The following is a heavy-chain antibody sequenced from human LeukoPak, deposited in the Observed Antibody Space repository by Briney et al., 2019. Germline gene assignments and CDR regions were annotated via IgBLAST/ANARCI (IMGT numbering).Heavy chain of an antibody. CDR3: ARDRAVEV. CDR2: ISTSSNTI. CDR1: GFTFSTYT. Sequence: PGGSLRLSCAASGFTFSTYTMNWVRQAPGKGLEWISYISTSSNTIHYADSVKGRFTISRDNAKNSLYLQMNSLRAEDTAVYYCARDRAVEVWGQGTLVTVSS. J-gene: IGHJ4*02. D-gene: IGHD4-23*01. V-gene: IGHV3-48*01.